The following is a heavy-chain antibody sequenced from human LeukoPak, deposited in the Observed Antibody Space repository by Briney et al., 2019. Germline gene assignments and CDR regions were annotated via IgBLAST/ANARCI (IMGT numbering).Heavy chain of an antibody. V-gene: IGHV3-48*03. CDR2: ISSSGSTI. D-gene: IGHD2-2*01. Sequence: QPGGSLRLSCAASGFTFSSYEMNWVRQAPGKGLEWVSYISSSGSTIYYADSVKGRFTISRDNAKNSLYLQMNSLRAEDTAVYYCARGGGYCSSTSCYGGDAFDIWGQGTMVTVSS. J-gene: IGHJ3*02. CDR3: ARGGGYCSSTSCYGGDAFDI. CDR1: GFTFSSYE.